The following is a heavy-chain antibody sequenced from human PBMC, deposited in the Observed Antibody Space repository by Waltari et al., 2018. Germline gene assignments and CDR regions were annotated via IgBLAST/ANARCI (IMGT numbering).Heavy chain of an antibody. J-gene: IGHJ4*02. CDR3: ARDAGTMVQGVIINYFDY. V-gene: IGHV1-18*01. Sequence: QVQLVQSGAEVKKPGASVKVSCKASGYTFTSYGIRWVRQAPGQGLEWMGWISAYNGNTNYAQKLQGRVTMTTDTSTSTAYMELRSLRSDDTAVYYCARDAGTMVQGVIINYFDYWGQGTLVTVSS. CDR2: ISAYNGNT. D-gene: IGHD3-10*01. CDR1: GYTFTSYG.